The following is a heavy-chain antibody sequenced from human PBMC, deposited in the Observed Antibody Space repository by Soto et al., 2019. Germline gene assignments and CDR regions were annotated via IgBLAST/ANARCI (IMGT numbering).Heavy chain of an antibody. V-gene: IGHV3-74*01. D-gene: IGHD3-10*01. CDR3: ARDKVSGSGSLDY. CDR2: IRGDGGDT. J-gene: IGHJ4*02. Sequence: EVYLVESGGDLVQPGGSLRLSCAASGFTFSGYWMHWVRQVPGKGLVWVSRIRGDGGDTNYADFVEGRFTISRDNAKNTVYPQMNDLRVEDTALYYCARDKVSGSGSLDYWGQGSLVTVSS. CDR1: GFTFSGYW.